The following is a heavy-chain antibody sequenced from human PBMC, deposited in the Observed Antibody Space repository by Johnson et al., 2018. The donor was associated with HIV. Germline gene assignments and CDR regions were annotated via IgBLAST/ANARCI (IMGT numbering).Heavy chain of an antibody. V-gene: IGHV3-7*01. CDR3: ARGEDRSSWSVGAFDI. Sequence: VQLVESGGGLVQPGGSLRLSCAASGFTFSSYWMSWVRQAPGKGLEWVANIKQDGSEKYYVDSVKGRFTISRDNAKNSMYLQMNSLRAEDTAVYYCARGEDRSSWSVGAFDIWGQGTMVTVSS. CDR2: IKQDGSEK. D-gene: IGHD6-13*01. CDR1: GFTFSSYW. J-gene: IGHJ3*02.